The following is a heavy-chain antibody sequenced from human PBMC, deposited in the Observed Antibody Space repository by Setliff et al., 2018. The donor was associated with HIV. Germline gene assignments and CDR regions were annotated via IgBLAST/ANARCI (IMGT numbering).Heavy chain of an antibody. Sequence: AGGSLRLSCAASGFTFSSYSMHWVRQSPGRGLVGVSHIKGDGSITKYADSVKGRFTISRDNAKNSLYLQMSSLKPEDTAFYYCVRGYDVLIGSPDSWGQGTLVTVSS. CDR2: IKGDGSIT. CDR1: GFTFSSYS. D-gene: IGHD3-9*01. J-gene: IGHJ4*02. V-gene: IGHV3-74*03. CDR3: VRGYDVLIGSPDS.